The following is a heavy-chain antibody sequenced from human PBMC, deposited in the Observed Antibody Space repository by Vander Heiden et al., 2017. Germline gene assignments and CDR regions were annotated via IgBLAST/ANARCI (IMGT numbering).Heavy chain of an antibody. J-gene: IGHJ4*02. CDR1: GLTVRKYT. Sequence: ELQRVESGGGWVKHGGSLRLGGEAWGLTVRKYTRNWARQAPGKGLEWVSTISRDGTAIYYADSVRGRFTTSRDNAKNSLYLQMGSLRAEDTAVYYCDAADYWGQGTLVTVSS. CDR3: DAADY. D-gene: IGHD6-13*01. CDR2: ISRDGTAI. V-gene: IGHV3-21*01.